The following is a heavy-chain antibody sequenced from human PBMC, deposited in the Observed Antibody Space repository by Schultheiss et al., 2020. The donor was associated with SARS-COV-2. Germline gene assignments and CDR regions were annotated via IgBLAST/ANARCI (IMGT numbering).Heavy chain of an antibody. CDR2: ISYDGSNK. J-gene: IGHJ6*02. V-gene: IGHV3-30*03. Sequence: GGSLRLSCAASGFTFSSYGMHWVRQAPGKGLEWVAVISYDGSNKYYADSVKGRFTISRDNSKNTLYLQMNSLRAEDTAVYYCAREGRQLLPDAYYYYGMDVWGQGTTVTVSS. CDR1: GFTFSSYG. CDR3: AREGRQLLPDAYYYYGMDV. D-gene: IGHD2-21*01.